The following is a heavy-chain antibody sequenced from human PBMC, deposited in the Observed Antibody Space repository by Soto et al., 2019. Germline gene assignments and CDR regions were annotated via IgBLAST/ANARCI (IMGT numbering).Heavy chain of an antibody. CDR1: GGSIRSSSYY. V-gene: IGHV4-39*01. J-gene: IGHJ5*02. D-gene: IGHD2-2*01. Sequence: SETLSLTCTVSGGSIRSSSYYWGWIRQPPGKGLEWIGSIYYSGTTYYNPSLKSRVTISVDTSKNQFSLNLSSVTAADTAVYYCVRLLGYCSSISCEGVNWFDPWGQGTLVTVSS. CDR3: VRLLGYCSSISCEGVNWFDP. CDR2: IYYSGTT.